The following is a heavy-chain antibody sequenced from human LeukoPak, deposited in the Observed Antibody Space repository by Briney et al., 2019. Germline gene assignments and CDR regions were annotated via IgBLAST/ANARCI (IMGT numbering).Heavy chain of an antibody. J-gene: IGHJ4*02. CDR2: INPNRGDI. V-gene: IGHV1-2*02. Sequence: GASVKVSCKTSGYSFTTYFLHWVRQAPGQGPEWMGWINPNRGDIKYAEKFQGRVTMTRDTSISTVYMELSSLRSDDTAVYYCARVSIPRSGYDFLGDYWGQGTLVTVSS. D-gene: IGHD5-12*01. CDR1: GYSFTTYF. CDR3: ARVSIPRSGYDFLGDY.